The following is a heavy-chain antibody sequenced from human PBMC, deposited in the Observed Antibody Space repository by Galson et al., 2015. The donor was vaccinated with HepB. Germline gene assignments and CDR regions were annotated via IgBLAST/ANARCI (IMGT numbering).Heavy chain of an antibody. CDR3: ARLGCSGSSCYHMPTLLYYYYYMDV. D-gene: IGHD2-15*01. Sequence: QSGAEVKKPGESLKISCKGSGYSFTSYWIGWVRQMPGKGLEWMGIIYPADSDTRYSPSFEGQVTISVDKSISTAYLQWSSLKASDTAMYYCARLGCSGSSCYHMPTLLYYYYYMDVWGKGTTVTVSS. CDR1: GYSFTSYW. V-gene: IGHV5-51*03. J-gene: IGHJ6*03. CDR2: IYPADSDT.